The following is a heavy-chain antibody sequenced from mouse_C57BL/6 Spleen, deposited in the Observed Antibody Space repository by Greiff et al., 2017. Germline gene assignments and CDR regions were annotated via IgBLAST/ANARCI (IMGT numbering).Heavy chain of an antibody. J-gene: IGHJ2*01. Sequence: QVQLQQPGAELVKPGASVKLSCKASGYTFTSYWMHWVKQRPGQGLEWIGMIHPTSGSTNYNEKFKSKATLTVDKSSSTAYMQLSSLTSEDSAVYYCARRGSYGNFVDYWGQGTTLTVSS. CDR2: IHPTSGST. D-gene: IGHD2-1*01. V-gene: IGHV1-64*01. CDR1: GYTFTSYW. CDR3: ARRGSYGNFVDY.